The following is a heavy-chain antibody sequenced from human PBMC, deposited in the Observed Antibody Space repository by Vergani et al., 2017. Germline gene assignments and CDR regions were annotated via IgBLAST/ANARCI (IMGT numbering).Heavy chain of an antibody. CDR1: GGSFSGYY. J-gene: IGHJ6*03. Sequence: QVQLQQGGAGLFKPSETLSLTFAVYGGSFSGYYWSLIRQPPGKGLEWIGESNHSGSTNNNPSLKSRVTISVDTSKNQFSLWLSSVTDADTAVSYCARPRWSGGYGLSYMDVGSKGRTVTVSS. CDR2: SNHSGST. D-gene: IGHD5-18*01. V-gene: IGHV4-34*01. CDR3: ARPRWSGGYGLSYMDV.